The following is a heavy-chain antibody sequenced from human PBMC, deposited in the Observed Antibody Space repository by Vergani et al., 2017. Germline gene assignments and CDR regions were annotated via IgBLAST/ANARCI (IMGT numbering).Heavy chain of an antibody. Sequence: EVQLVESGGGLVQPGRSLRLSCAASGFTFDDYAMNWVRQAPGKGLEWVSGISWNSGRIGYADSVKGRFTISRDNAKNSLYLQMNSLRAEYTALYYCAKGLGYCSGGSCAVAFDYWGQGTLVTVSS. J-gene: IGHJ4*02. D-gene: IGHD2-15*01. CDR2: ISWNSGRI. CDR3: AKGLGYCSGGSCAVAFDY. V-gene: IGHV3-9*01. CDR1: GFTFDDYA.